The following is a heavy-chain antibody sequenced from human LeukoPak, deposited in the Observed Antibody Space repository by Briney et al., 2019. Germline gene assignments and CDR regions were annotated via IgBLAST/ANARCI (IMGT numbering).Heavy chain of an antibody. V-gene: IGHV1-2*02. D-gene: IGHD3-16*01. J-gene: IGHJ4*02. CDR2: INPNSGGT. CDR3: ARGGRYYDYVWGSYIIEVYFDY. CDR1: GYTFTGYY. Sequence: ASVKVSCKASGYTFTGYYMHWVRQAPGKELEWMGWINPNSGGTNYAQKFQGRVTMTRDTSISTAYMELSRLRSDDTAVYYCARGGRYYDYVWGSYIIEVYFDYWGQGTLVTVSS.